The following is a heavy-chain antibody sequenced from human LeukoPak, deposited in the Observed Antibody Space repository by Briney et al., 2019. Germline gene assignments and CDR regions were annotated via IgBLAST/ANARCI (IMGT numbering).Heavy chain of an antibody. D-gene: IGHD1-1*01. Sequence: GGSLRLSCAASGFTFSSYAMHWVRQAPGKGLEWVAVISYDGSNKYYADSVKGRFTISRDNVKNSLYLQMNSLRAEDTAVYYCARAGTTRNSGMDVWGQGTTVTVSS. CDR3: ARAGTTRNSGMDV. V-gene: IGHV3-30-3*01. J-gene: IGHJ6*02. CDR1: GFTFSSYA. CDR2: ISYDGSNK.